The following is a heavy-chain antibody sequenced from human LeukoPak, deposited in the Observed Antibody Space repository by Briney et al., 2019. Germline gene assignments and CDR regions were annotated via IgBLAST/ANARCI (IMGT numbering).Heavy chain of an antibody. CDR2: IYYSGST. D-gene: IGHD3-22*01. Sequence: SETLSLTCTVSGGSISSSSYYWGWIRQPPGKGLEWIGSIYYSGSTYYNPSLKSRVTISVDTSKNQFSLKLSSVTAADTAVYYCARKDSSGYPDYWGQGTLVTVSS. CDR1: GGSISSSSYY. CDR3: ARKDSSGYPDY. J-gene: IGHJ4*02. V-gene: IGHV4-39*01.